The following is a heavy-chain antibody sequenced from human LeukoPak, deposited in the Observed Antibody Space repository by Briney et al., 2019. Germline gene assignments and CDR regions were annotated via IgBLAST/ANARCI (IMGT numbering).Heavy chain of an antibody. Sequence: TYYADSVRGRFTISRDDAKNSLYLQMNSLRAEDTAVYYCARDRRGSSSSWYYYYGMDVWGQGTTVTVSS. V-gene: IGHV3-21*01. CDR3: ARDRRGSSSSWYYYYGMDV. CDR2: T. J-gene: IGHJ6*02. D-gene: IGHD6-6*01.